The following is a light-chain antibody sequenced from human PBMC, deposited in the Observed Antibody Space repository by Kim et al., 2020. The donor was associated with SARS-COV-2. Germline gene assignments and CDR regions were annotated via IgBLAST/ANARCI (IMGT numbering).Light chain of an antibody. CDR3: QSFDTSLNSYV. J-gene: IGLJ1*01. CDR1: SSNIGAGFH. Sequence: QRVTLSCAGSSSNIGAGFHVHWYQQLPGTAPKLLIYGDNNRPSGVPDRFSGSKSGTSASLAITGLQPEDEADYYCQSFDTSLNSYVFGSETKVTVL. V-gene: IGLV1-40*01. CDR2: GDN.